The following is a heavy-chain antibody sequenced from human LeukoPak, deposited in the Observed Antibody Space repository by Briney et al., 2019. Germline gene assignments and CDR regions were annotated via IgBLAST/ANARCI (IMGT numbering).Heavy chain of an antibody. CDR2: ISAYNGNT. J-gene: IGHJ6*02. CDR1: GYTFTSYG. Sequence: ASVKVSCKASGYTFTSYGISWVRQAPGQGLEWMGWISAYNGNTNYAQKLQGRVTMTTDTSTSTAYMELRSLRSDDTAVYYCARGVIMGGFWCGYYMYYYGMDVWGQGTTVTVSS. V-gene: IGHV1-18*01. CDR3: ARGVIMGGFWCGYYMYYYGMDV. D-gene: IGHD3-3*01.